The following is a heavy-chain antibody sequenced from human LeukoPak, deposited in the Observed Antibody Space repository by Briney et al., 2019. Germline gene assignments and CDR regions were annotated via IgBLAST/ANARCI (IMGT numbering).Heavy chain of an antibody. CDR3: ARAGYCSGGSCYYYYYCMDV. V-gene: IGHV1-46*01. CDR2: INPSGDST. D-gene: IGHD2-15*01. J-gene: IGHJ6*02. CDR1: GYTFTSYY. Sequence: ASVKVSCKASGYTFTSYYMHWVRQAPGQGLEWMGIINPSGDSTSYAQKFQGRVTMTRDTSTSTVYMELSSLRSEDTAVYYCARAGYCSGGSCYYYYYCMDVWGQGTTVTVSS.